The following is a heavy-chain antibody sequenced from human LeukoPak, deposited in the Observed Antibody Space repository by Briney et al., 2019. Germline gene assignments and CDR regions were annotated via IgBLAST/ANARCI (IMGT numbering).Heavy chain of an antibody. CDR3: ATKQWLAPPPDS. Sequence: GGSLRLSCAAPGFTFSKYWMLWVRHAPGEGLESVSRINTDGTVTTYADSVKGRFTVSRDNADNTMFLQMNSVRDEDTAVYYCATKQWLAPPPDSWGQGTPVTVSS. D-gene: IGHD6-19*01. CDR1: GFTFSKYW. J-gene: IGHJ4*02. V-gene: IGHV3-74*01. CDR2: INTDGTVT.